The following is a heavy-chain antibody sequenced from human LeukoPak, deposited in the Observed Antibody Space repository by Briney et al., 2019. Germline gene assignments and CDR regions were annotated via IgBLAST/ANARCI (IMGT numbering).Heavy chain of an antibody. D-gene: IGHD2-2*02. CDR2: ISGSGGST. CDR3: ATPIVVVPAAILTPMVDY. CDR1: GFTFSSYA. V-gene: IGHV3-23*01. J-gene: IGHJ4*02. Sequence: GGSLRLSCAASGFTFSSYAMSWVRQAPGKGLEWVSAISGSGGSTYYADSVKGRFTISRDNSKNTLYLQMNSLRAEDTAVYYCATPIVVVPAAILTPMVDYWGQGTLVTVSS.